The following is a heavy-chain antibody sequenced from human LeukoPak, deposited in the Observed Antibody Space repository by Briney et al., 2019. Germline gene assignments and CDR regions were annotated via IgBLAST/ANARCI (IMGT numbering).Heavy chain of an antibody. CDR3: AKGSGPFDY. CDR2: ISGSGGST. J-gene: IGHJ4*02. D-gene: IGHD6-19*01. CDR1: RFTFTKYG. Sequence: GGSLRLSCAASRFTFTKYGMSWVRQAPGKGLEWVSAISGSGGSTYYADSVKGRFTISRDNSKNTLYLQMNSLRAEDTAVYYCAKGSGPFDYWGQGTLVTVSS. V-gene: IGHV3-23*01.